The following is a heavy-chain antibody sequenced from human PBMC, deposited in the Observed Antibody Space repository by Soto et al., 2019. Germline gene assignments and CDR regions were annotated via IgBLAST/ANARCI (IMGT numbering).Heavy chain of an antibody. J-gene: IGHJ5*02. CDR3: ARQAFQRRAVAGTYWFDP. V-gene: IGHV1-3*01. CDR1: GYTFSTYA. Sequence: ASVKVSCKASGYTFSTYAFTWARQAPGKRLEWMGWINAGNGNTKYSQKFQGRVTITRDTSASTAYMELSSLRSEDTAVYYCARQAFQRRAVAGTYWFDPWGQGTLVTVSS. CDR2: INAGNGNT. D-gene: IGHD6-19*01.